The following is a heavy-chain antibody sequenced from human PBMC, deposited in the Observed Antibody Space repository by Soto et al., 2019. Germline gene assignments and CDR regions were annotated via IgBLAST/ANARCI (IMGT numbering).Heavy chain of an antibody. Sequence: ASVKVSCKASGYTFTSYGISWVRQAPGQGLEWMGWISAYNGNTNYAQKLQGRVTMTTDTSTSTAYMELRSLRSDDTAVYYCAQHSSGWYDWFDPWGQGILVPVSS. CDR1: GYTFTSYG. CDR2: ISAYNGNT. V-gene: IGHV1-18*01. CDR3: AQHSSGWYDWFDP. J-gene: IGHJ5*02. D-gene: IGHD6-19*01.